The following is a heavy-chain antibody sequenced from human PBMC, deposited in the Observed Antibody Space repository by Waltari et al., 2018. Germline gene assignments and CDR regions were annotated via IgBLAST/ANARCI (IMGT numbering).Heavy chain of an antibody. CDR1: GFTFSSYE. CDR2: INHNSTVT. V-gene: IGHV3-48*03. Sequence: EVRLVESGGGLVKPGESLRRSCATFGFTFSSYEMNWVRQAPGKGPEWVAYINHNSTVTFYADSVRGRFTVSRDNANDLLFLQLDNVREDDTATYYCTSAYWGQG. CDR3: TSAY. J-gene: IGHJ4*02.